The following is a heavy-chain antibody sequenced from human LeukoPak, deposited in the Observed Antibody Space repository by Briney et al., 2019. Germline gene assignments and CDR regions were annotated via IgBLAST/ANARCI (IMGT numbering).Heavy chain of an antibody. V-gene: IGHV3-23*01. CDR3: AKAGNYGDYYFDY. Sequence: PGGSLRLSCAASGFTFSSYAMSWVRQAPGKGLEWVSAISGSGGSTYYADSVKGRFTISRDNSKNTLYPQMNSLRAEDTAVYYCAKAGNYGDYYFDYWGQGTLVTVSS. CDR2: ISGSGGST. D-gene: IGHD4-17*01. J-gene: IGHJ4*02. CDR1: GFTFSSYA.